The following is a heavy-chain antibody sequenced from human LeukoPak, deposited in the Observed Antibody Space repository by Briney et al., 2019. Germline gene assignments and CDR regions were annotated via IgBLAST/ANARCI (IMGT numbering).Heavy chain of an antibody. V-gene: IGHV3-23*01. CDR3: AKDFSVYYYDSRVLDY. D-gene: IGHD3-22*01. J-gene: IGHJ4*02. Sequence: PGGSLRLSCAASNFAFSTYAMSWVRQAPGKGLEWVSTISGGGDVTYYADSVKGLFTISRDNAKNSLYLQMNSLRPEDTAVYYCAKDFSVYYYDSRVLDYWGQGTLVTVSS. CDR1: NFAFSTYA. CDR2: ISGGGDVT.